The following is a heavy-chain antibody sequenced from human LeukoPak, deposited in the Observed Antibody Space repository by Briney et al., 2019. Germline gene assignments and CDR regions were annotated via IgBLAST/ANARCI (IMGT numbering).Heavy chain of an antibody. CDR3: ARSRTYPTGMDV. V-gene: IGHV1-2*02. D-gene: IGHD2-8*01. CDR2: INPNTGGT. J-gene: IGHJ6*02. CDR1: GYTFTGYY. Sequence: ASVKDSCKASGYTFTGYYIHWVRQAPGQGLEWMGWINPNTGGTNYAQKFQGRVTMTRDTSISTAYMELSRLRSDDTAVYYCARSRTYPTGMDVWGQGTTVTVSS.